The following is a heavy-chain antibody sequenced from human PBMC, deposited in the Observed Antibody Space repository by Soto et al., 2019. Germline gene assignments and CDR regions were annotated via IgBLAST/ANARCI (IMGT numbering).Heavy chain of an antibody. D-gene: IGHD6-6*01. CDR2: IDPSDSYT. Sequence: QVPGKGLEWMGRIDPSDSYTNYSPSFQGHVTISADKSISTAYLQWSSLKASDTAMYYCARQPDSSSSGGFDYWGQGTLVTVSS. J-gene: IGHJ4*02. CDR3: ARQPDSSSSGGFDY. V-gene: IGHV5-10-1*01.